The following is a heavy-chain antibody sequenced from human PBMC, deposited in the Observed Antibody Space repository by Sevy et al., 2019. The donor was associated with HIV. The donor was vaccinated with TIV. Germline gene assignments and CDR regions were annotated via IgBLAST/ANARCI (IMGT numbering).Heavy chain of an antibody. V-gene: IGHV3-9*01. J-gene: IGHJ4*02. CDR1: GFTFDDYA. CDR2: ISWNSGSI. D-gene: IGHD4-17*01. CDR3: AKVFVPNSYGDYVS. Sequence: SLRLSCAASGFTFDDYAMHWVRQAPGKGLEWVSGISWNSGSIGYADSVKGRFTISRDNATNSLYLQMNSLRAEDTTLYYCAKVFVPNSYGDYVSWGQGTLVTVSS.